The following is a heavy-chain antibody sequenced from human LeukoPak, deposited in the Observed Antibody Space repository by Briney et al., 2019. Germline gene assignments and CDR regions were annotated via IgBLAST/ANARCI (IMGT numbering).Heavy chain of an antibody. J-gene: IGHJ6*02. CDR2: IIPILGIA. CDR1: GGTFSSYA. V-gene: IGHV1-69*04. Sequence: VASVKVPCKASGGTFSSYAIRWVRQAPGQGLEWVGRIIPILGIANYAQKFQGRVTITADNSTSTAYMELSSLRSDDTAVYYCARDGARSYSYGMDVWGQGTTVTVSS. CDR3: ARDGARSYSYGMDV. D-gene: IGHD3-16*01.